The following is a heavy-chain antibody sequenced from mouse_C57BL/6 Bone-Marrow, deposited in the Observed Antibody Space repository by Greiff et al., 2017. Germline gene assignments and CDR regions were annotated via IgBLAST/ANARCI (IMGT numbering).Heavy chain of an antibody. CDR1: GFNIKDDY. CDR3: TWDYGSSLDY. J-gene: IGHJ2*01. D-gene: IGHD1-1*01. CDR2: IDPENGDT. V-gene: IGHV14-4*01. Sequence: EVKLMESGAELVRPGASVKLSCTASGFNIKDDYMHWVKQRPEQGLEWIGWIDPENGDTEYASKFQGKATITADTSSNTAYLQLSSLTSEDTAVYYCTWDYGSSLDYWGQGTTLTVSS.